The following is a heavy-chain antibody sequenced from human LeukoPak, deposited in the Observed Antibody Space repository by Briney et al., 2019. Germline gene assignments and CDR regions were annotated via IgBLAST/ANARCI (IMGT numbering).Heavy chain of an antibody. CDR3: AKGVNLLRYFDWLFCYFDY. J-gene: IGHJ4*02. Sequence: GGSLRLTCAASGCTFDDYAMHWVRQAPGKGLEWVSLISGDGGSTYYADSVKGRLTISRDNSKNSLYLQMNSLRTEDTALYYCAKGVNLLRYFDWLFCYFDYWGQGTLVTVSS. CDR2: ISGDGGST. V-gene: IGHV3-43*02. CDR1: GCTFDDYA. D-gene: IGHD3-9*01.